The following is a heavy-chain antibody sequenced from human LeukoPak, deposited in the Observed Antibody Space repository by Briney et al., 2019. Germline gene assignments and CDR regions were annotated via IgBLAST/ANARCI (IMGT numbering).Heavy chain of an antibody. CDR2: IIPIFVTP. V-gene: IGHV1-69*05. CDR3: ARVRAVLLWYGEGNGNAFDI. J-gene: IGHJ3*02. CDR1: GYTFTSYA. Sequence: EASVKVSCKASGYTFTSYAMHWVRQAPGQRLEWMGGIIPIFVTPNYAQKFQGRVTITTDESTSTAYMELSSLRSEDTAVYYCARVRAVLLWYGEGNGNAFDIWGQGTMVTVSS. D-gene: IGHD3-10*01.